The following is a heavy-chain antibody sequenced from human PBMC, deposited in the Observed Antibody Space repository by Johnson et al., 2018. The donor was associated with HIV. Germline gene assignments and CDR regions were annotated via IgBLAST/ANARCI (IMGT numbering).Heavy chain of an antibody. D-gene: IGHD6-19*01. J-gene: IGHJ3*02. Sequence: QVQLVESGGGVVQPGRSLRLSGAASGFTFDDYAMHWVRQDPGKGLEWVAVISYDGSNKYYADSVKGRVTISRHNYKNTLYLQMNSLRAEDTAVYYCARDRLYSSGCYGTDAFDIWGQGTMVTVSS. CDR2: ISYDGSNK. CDR1: GFTFDDYA. V-gene: IGHV3-30-3*01. CDR3: ARDRLYSSGCYGTDAFDI.